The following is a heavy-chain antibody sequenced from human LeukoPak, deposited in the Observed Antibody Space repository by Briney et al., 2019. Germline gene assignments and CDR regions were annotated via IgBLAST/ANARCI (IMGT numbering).Heavy chain of an antibody. V-gene: IGHV3-23*01. Sequence: GGSLRLSCAASGFTFSSYAMSWVRQAPGKGLEWVSAISGSGVSTYYADSVKGRFTISRDNSKNTLYLQMNSLRAEDTAVYYCAKDPIPGYSYGGYYYYGMDVWGQGTTVTVSS. CDR3: AKDPIPGYSYGGYYYYGMDV. J-gene: IGHJ6*02. CDR1: GFTFSSYA. CDR2: ISGSGVST. D-gene: IGHD5-18*01.